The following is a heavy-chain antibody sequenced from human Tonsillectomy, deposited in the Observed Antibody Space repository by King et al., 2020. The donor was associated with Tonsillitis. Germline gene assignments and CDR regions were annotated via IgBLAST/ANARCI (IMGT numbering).Heavy chain of an antibody. CDR1: GGSFSGYY. Sequence: VQLQQWGAGLLKPSETLSLTCAVSGGSFSGYYWSWIRQPPGKGLEWIGEINHSGSTNYNPSLKSRVTISVDTSKNQFSLKLSSVTAADTAVYYCARGGLSDYFDYWGQGTLVTVSS. J-gene: IGHJ4*02. V-gene: IGHV4-34*01. CDR3: ARGGLSDYFDY. CDR2: INHSGST. D-gene: IGHD3-16*02.